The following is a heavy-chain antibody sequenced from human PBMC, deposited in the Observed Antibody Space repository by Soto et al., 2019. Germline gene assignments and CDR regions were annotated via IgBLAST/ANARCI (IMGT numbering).Heavy chain of an antibody. CDR3: TNSYGSGSYYRALSGMDV. CDR1: GFTFSNAW. Sequence: PGGSLRLSCAASGFTFSNAWMSWVRQAPGKGLEWVGRIKSKTDGGTTDYAAPVKGRFTISRDDSKNTLYLQMNSLKTEDTAVNYCTNSYGSGSYYRALSGMDVWGQGTTVTVS. D-gene: IGHD3-10*01. V-gene: IGHV3-15*01. J-gene: IGHJ6*02. CDR2: IKSKTDGGTT.